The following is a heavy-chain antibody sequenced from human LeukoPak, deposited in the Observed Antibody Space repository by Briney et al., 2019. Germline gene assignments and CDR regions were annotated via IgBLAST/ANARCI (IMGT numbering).Heavy chain of an antibody. Sequence: GGSLRLSCAASGFTFSSYAMSWVRQAPGKGLEWVSAISGSGGSTYYADSVKGRFTISRDNSKNTLYLQMNSLRAEDTAVYYCAKGRPYYDILTYYFDYWGQGTPVTVSS. V-gene: IGHV3-23*01. CDR2: ISGSGGST. CDR1: GFTFSSYA. CDR3: AKGRPYYDILTYYFDY. J-gene: IGHJ4*02. D-gene: IGHD3-9*01.